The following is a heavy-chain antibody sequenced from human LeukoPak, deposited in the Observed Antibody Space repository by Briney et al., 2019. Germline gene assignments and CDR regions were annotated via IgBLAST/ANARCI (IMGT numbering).Heavy chain of an antibody. J-gene: IGHJ6*03. D-gene: IGHD6-13*01. CDR1: GGSFSGYY. CDR2: INHSGST. Sequence: SETLSLTCAVYGGSFSGYYWSWIRQPPGKGLEWIGEINHSGSTNYNPSLKSRVTISVDTSKNQFSLKLSSVTAADTAVYYCARGATYGYSSSWYPDYYYYMDVWGKGTTVTVSS. V-gene: IGHV4-34*01. CDR3: ARGATYGYSSSWYPDYYYYMDV.